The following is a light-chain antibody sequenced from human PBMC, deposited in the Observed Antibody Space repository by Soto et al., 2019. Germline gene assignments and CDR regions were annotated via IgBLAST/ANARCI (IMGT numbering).Light chain of an antibody. Sequence: SVLTQPPSVSGAPGQRVIISCTGGGSNIGADYEVHWYQQLPGTAPKLLIYGNTNRPSGVPDRFSGSKSGSSASLAITGLQAEDEAEYYCQSYDNTLKGCVFGTGTKVTVL. CDR2: GNT. V-gene: IGLV1-40*01. J-gene: IGLJ1*01. CDR1: GSNIGADYE. CDR3: QSYDNTLKGCV.